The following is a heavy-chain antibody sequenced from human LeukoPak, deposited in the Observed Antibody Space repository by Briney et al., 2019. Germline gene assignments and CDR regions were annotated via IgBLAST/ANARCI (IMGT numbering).Heavy chain of an antibody. D-gene: IGHD2-21*02. V-gene: IGHV4-59*08. J-gene: IGHJ4*02. CDR1: GGSISSYY. Sequence: SETLSLICTVSGGSISSYYWSWIRQPPGKGLEWIGYIYYSGSTNYNPSLKSRVTISVDTSKNQFSLKLSSVTAADTAVYYCARHPADDSDYWGQGTLVTVSS. CDR2: IYYSGST. CDR3: ARHPADDSDY.